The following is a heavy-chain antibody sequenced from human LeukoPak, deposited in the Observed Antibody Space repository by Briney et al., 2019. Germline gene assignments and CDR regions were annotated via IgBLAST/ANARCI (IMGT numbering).Heavy chain of an antibody. V-gene: IGHV3-23*01. Sequence: PGGSLRLSCAASGFTFSSYAMNWVRQAPGKGLEWVSGIGYTGDSTFYAGSVKGRFTFSRDSSKNTLFLHMHSLRAEDTALYYCATSPTVDAAFDIWGQGTMVTVSS. CDR3: ATSPTVDAAFDI. D-gene: IGHD4-23*01. CDR2: IGYTGDST. CDR1: GFTFSSYA. J-gene: IGHJ3*02.